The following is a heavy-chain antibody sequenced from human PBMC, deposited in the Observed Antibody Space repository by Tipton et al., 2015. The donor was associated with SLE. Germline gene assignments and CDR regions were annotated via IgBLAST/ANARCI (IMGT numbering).Heavy chain of an antibody. D-gene: IGHD3-3*01. CDR2: MYYSGIT. CDR3: ARGTPFMEWERNWFDP. V-gene: IGHV4-59*01. CDR1: SGSINNYY. J-gene: IGHJ5*02. Sequence: TLSLTCTVSSGSINNYYWSWIRQTPGKGLEWIGYMYYSGITNYNPSLYGRVSISVDTSRNQFSLKMNSVTAADTAIYYCARGTPFMEWERNWFDPWGQGTLVTVSS.